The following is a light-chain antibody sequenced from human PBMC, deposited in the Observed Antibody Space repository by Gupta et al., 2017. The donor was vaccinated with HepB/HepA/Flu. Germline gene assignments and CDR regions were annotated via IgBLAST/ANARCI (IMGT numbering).Light chain of an antibody. CDR1: QDISNY. V-gene: IGKV1-33*01. Sequence: DIQMTQSPSSLSASVGDRVTITCQASQDISNYLNWYQQKPGKAPKLLIYDASKVETGVPSRFSGSGSGKDFTFTSSSRQQEDSAKYYWQQDDNLPTFGGGTKVEIK. CDR3: QQDDNLPT. CDR2: DAS. J-gene: IGKJ4*01.